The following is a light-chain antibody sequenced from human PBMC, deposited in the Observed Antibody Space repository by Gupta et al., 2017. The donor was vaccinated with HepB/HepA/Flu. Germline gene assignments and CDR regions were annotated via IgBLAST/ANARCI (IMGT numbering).Light chain of an antibody. CDR1: QSVSNRY. CDR2: GAS. J-gene: IGKJ1*01. Sequence: EIVLTQSPGTLSLSPGERATLTCRASQSVSNRYLAWYQQKPGQAPRLLIYGASSRATGIPDRFSGSGSGTDFTLIISRLESEDFAVYYCQQYGSSPPTFGQGTKVEIK. V-gene: IGKV3-20*01. CDR3: QQYGSSPPT.